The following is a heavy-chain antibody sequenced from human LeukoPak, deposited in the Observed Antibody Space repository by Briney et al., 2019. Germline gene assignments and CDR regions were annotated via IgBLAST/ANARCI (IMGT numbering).Heavy chain of an antibody. Sequence: GGSLRVSCEASGFTFSGSERNWVRQAPGKGLEWISYISSSGSTIQYADSVKGRFTISRDNHKNSLYLQMNSLRAEDTAVYYCARDTALMIYTSDTFDVWGQGTVVTVSS. V-gene: IGHV3-48*03. CDR2: ISSSGSTI. CDR1: GFTFSGSE. D-gene: IGHD3/OR15-3a*01. CDR3: ARDTALMIYTSDTFDV. J-gene: IGHJ3*01.